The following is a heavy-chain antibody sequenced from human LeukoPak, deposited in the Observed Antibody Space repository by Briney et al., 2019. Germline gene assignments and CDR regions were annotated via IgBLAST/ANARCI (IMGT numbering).Heavy chain of an antibody. CDR3: ARQKAPYAFDI. CDR1: GGSISSYY. V-gene: IGHV4-59*08. J-gene: IGHJ3*02. Sequence: PSETLSLTCTVSGGSISSYYWSWVRQPPGKGLEWIGYIYYSGSTNYNPSLKSRGTISVDTSKNQFSLKLSSVTAADTAMYYCARQKAPYAFDIWGQGTMVTVSS. CDR2: IYYSGST.